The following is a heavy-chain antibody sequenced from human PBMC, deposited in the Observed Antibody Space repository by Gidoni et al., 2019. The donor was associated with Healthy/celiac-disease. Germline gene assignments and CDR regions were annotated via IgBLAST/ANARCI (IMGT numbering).Heavy chain of an antibody. Sequence: QVHLQESGPGLVKPSATLSLTCAVSGSSISSGYYWGWIRQPPGKGLEWIGSIYHSGSTYYNPSLKSRVTISVDTSKNQFSLKLSSVTAADTAVYYCARIYGGNSVWFDPWGQGTLVTVSS. CDR3: ARIYGGNSVWFDP. CDR1: GSSISSGYY. J-gene: IGHJ5*02. V-gene: IGHV4-38-2*01. D-gene: IGHD4-17*01. CDR2: IYHSGST.